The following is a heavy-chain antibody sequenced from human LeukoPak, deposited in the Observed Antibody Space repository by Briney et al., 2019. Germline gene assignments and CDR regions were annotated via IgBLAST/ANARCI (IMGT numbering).Heavy chain of an antibody. J-gene: IGHJ4*02. CDR1: GGSISSYY. D-gene: IGHD3-9*01. CDR2: IYTSGST. Sequence: PSETLSLTCTVSGGSISSYYWSWIRQPAGKGLEWIGRIYTSGSTNYNPSLKSRVTMSVDTSKNQFSLKLSSVTAADTAVYYCAGDEHYDILTGYYNPGAFDYWGQGTLVTVSS. V-gene: IGHV4-4*07. CDR3: AGDEHYDILTGYYNPGAFDY.